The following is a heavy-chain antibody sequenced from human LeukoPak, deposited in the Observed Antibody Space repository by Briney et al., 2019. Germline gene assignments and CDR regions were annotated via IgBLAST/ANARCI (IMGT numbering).Heavy chain of an antibody. D-gene: IGHD6-19*01. Sequence: GGSLRLSCATSGFISTTHGMTWVRQAPGKGLEWVSTLSASGGNMGYLGSVRGRFILSRDSSKSTVFLQMNSLRAEDTALYYCATTRPYGTTWAGALELWGQEIPVTVSS. V-gene: IGHV3-23*01. CDR1: GFISTTHG. CDR2: LSASGGNM. CDR3: ATTRPYGTTWAGALEL. J-gene: IGHJ4*02.